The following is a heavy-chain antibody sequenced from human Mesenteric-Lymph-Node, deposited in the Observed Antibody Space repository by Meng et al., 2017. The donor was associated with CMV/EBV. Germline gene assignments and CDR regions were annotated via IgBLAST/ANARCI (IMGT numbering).Heavy chain of an antibody. CDR3: ARTNLAIFGVVSGWFDP. V-gene: IGHV1-2*06. CDR2: SNPNGGGT. D-gene: IGHD3-3*01. J-gene: IGHJ5*02. Sequence: YTLSAYYVHWVRQAPGQGLEWMGRSNPNGGGTDYAQNFQGRVTMTRETSISTAYMELSRLTSDDTAVYYCARTNLAIFGVVSGWFDPWGQGTLVTVSS. CDR1: YTLSAYY.